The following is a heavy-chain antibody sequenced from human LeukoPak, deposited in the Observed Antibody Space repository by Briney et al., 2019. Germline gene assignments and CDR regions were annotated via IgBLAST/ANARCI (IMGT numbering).Heavy chain of an antibody. J-gene: IGHJ4*02. CDR1: GFTFSDYY. Sequence: GGSLRLSCAASGFTFSDYYMSWIRQAPGKGLEWVSYISSSGSTIYYADSVKGRFTISRDNAKNSLYLQMNSLRAEDTAVYYCAKTTTGYSSGRYPGWPVDYWGQGTLVTVSS. CDR3: AKTTTGYSSGRYPGWPVDY. V-gene: IGHV3-11*01. CDR2: ISSSGSTI. D-gene: IGHD6-19*01.